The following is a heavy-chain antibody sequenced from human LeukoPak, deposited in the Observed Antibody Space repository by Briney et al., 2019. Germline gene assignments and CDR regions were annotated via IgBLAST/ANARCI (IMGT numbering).Heavy chain of an antibody. CDR2: ISSSSSYI. V-gene: IGHV3-21*01. D-gene: IGHD2-21*02. J-gene: IGHJ4*02. CDR1: GFTFSGYS. CDR3: ARLAYCGGDCPDY. Sequence: GGSLRLSCAASGFTFSGYSMNWVRQAPGKGLEWVSSISSSSSYIYYADSVKGRFTISRDNAKNSLYLQMNSLRAEDTAVYYCARLAYCGGDCPDYWGQGTLVTVSS.